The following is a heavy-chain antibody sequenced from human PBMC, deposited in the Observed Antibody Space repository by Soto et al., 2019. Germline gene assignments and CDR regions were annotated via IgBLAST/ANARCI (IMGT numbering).Heavy chain of an antibody. CDR1: GFTFSSYG. Sequence: QVQLVESGGGVVQPGRSLRLSCAASGFTFSSYGMHWVRQAPGKGLEWVAVIWYDGSNKYYADSVKGRFTISRDNSKNALYLQMNSLRAEDTAVYYCASDLRYCSGGSCFQYFDYWGQGTLVTVSS. J-gene: IGHJ4*02. V-gene: IGHV3-33*01. CDR2: IWYDGSNK. CDR3: ASDLRYCSGGSCFQYFDY. D-gene: IGHD2-15*01.